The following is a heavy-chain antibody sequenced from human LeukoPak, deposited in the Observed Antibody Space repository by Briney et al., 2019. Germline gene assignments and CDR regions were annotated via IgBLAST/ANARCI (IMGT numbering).Heavy chain of an antibody. CDR1: GFTFDDYA. J-gene: IGHJ4*02. CDR3: AKDRNTAMEYYFDY. CDR2: ICWNSGSI. V-gene: IGHV3-9*01. Sequence: GGSLRLSCAASGFTFDDYAMHSVRQAPGKGLEWVSGICWNSGSIGYADSVKGRFTISRDNAKNSLYLQMNSLRTEDTALYYCAKDRNTAMEYYFDYWGQGTLVTVSS. D-gene: IGHD5-18*01.